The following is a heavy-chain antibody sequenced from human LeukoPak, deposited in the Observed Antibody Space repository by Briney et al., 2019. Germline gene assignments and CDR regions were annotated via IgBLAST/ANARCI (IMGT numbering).Heavy chain of an antibody. D-gene: IGHD2-2*01. J-gene: IGHJ4*02. CDR2: IYHSGST. Sequence: SETLSLTCTVSGGSISSSNWWSWVRQPPGKGLEWIGEIYHSGSTNYNPSLKSRVTISVDKSKNQFSLKLSSVTAADTAVYYRATTADQLTPLGYWGQGTLVTVSS. V-gene: IGHV4-4*02. CDR1: GGSISSSNW. CDR3: ATTADQLTPLGY.